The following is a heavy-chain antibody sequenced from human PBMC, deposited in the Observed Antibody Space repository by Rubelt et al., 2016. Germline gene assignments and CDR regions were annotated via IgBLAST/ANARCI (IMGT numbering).Heavy chain of an antibody. CDR3: ANSMNWGADY. Sequence: QVQLQQWGAGLSKPSETLSLTCAVYGGSFSGYYWSWIRQPPGKGLEWIGEINHSGSTHYNKSLKRRVTISLDTSQNQFSLKLSPVNAADTAVDYGANSMNWGADYGGQGSLVTVSS. J-gene: IGHJ4*02. CDR2: INHSGST. CDR1: GGSFSGYY. V-gene: IGHV4-34*01. D-gene: IGHD7-27*01.